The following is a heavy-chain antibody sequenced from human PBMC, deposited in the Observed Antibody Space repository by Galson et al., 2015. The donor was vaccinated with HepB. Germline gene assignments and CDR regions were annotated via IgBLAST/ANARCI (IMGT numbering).Heavy chain of an antibody. J-gene: IGHJ5*02. CDR1: GYTFTSFG. CDR2: ISGYNGDT. D-gene: IGHD2-21*01. Sequence: SVKVSCKASGYTFTSFGIGWLRQAPGQGLEWMGWISGYNGDTNYAQNLQGRVTMTTDTSTTTAYMELRNLRSDDTAVYYCGRSGDGNWSDPWGQGTLVTVSS. CDR3: GRSGDGNWSDP. V-gene: IGHV1-18*01.